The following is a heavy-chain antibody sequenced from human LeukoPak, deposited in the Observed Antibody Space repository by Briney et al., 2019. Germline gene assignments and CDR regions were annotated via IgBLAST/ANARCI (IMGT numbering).Heavy chain of an antibody. Sequence: GGXXRLXCAASXFTFSSYSMNXVRXAPXXXXXXVSYXSXSSSTIXYADSVKGRFTISRDNAKNSLYLQMNSLRADDTAVYYCAREIRLGYCSGGSCYSRGIGAFDIWGQGTMVTVSS. J-gene: IGHJ3*02. CDR1: XFTFSSYS. D-gene: IGHD2-15*01. V-gene: IGHV3-48*04. CDR3: AREIRLGYCSGGSCYSRGIGAFDI. CDR2: XSXSSSTI.